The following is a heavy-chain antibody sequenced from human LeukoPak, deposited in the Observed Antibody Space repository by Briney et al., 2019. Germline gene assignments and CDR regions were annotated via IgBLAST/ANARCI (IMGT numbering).Heavy chain of an antibody. CDR2: IYYSGST. CDR1: GGSISSSSYY. CDR3: ARRSSTSCTFDP. V-gene: IGHV4-39*07. Sequence: PSETLSLTCTVSGGSISSSSYYWGWIRQPPGKGLEWIGSIYYSGSTYYNPSLKSRVTISVDTSKNQFSLKLSSVTAADTAVYYCARRSSTSCTFDPWGQGTLVTVSS. J-gene: IGHJ5*02. D-gene: IGHD2-2*01.